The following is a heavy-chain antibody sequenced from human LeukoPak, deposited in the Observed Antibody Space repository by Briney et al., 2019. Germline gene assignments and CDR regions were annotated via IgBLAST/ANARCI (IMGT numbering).Heavy chain of an antibody. CDR2: IIPILGIA. V-gene: IGHV1-69*04. CDR3: ARDGRFAAYEPDY. CDR1: GGTFSSYA. D-gene: IGHD1-26*01. Sequence: SVKVSCKASGGTFSSYAISWVRQAPGQGLEWMGRIIPILGIANYAQKFQGRVTITADKSTSTAHMELRSLRYDDTAVYYCARDGRFAAYEPDYWGQGTLVTVSS. J-gene: IGHJ4*02.